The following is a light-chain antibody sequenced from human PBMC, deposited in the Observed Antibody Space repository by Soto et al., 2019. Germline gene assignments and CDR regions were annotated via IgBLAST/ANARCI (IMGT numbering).Light chain of an antibody. V-gene: IGKV1-9*01. CDR2: AAS. Sequence: IQLTQSPSSLSASVGDRVTITCRASQGISSYLAWYQQKPGKAPKLLIYAASTLQSGVPSRFSGSGSGTYFTLTISSLQPEDFATYYCQQLNSYLSFGGGTKVEIK. CDR3: QQLNSYLS. J-gene: IGKJ4*01. CDR1: QGISSY.